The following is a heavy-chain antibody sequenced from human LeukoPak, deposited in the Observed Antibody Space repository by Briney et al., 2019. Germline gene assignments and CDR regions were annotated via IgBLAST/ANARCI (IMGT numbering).Heavy chain of an antibody. D-gene: IGHD2-21*02. CDR2: ISGSGGST. CDR3: AKDRLFLDAFDI. V-gene: IGHV3-23*01. Sequence: GGSLRLSCAASGFTFSSYAMSWVRQAPGKGLEWVSAISGSGGSTYYADSVKGRFTISRDNSENTLYLQMNSLRAEDTAVYYCAKDRLFLDAFDIWGQGTMVTVSS. J-gene: IGHJ3*02. CDR1: GFTFSSYA.